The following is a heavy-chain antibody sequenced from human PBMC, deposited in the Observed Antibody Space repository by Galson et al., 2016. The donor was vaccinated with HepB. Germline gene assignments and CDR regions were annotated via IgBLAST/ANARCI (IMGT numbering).Heavy chain of an antibody. D-gene: IGHD4-17*01. CDR2: IKEDGSEK. CDR3: ARDNGDLDY. V-gene: IGHV3-7*01. CDR1: GFTFSEYL. J-gene: IGHJ4*02. Sequence: SLRLSCAASGFTFSEYLMTWVRQAPGKGLEWVANIKEDGSEKYYVDSVKGRFTISRDNAKNSLYLQMNSLRAEDTAVYYCARDNGDLDYWGQGTLVTVSS.